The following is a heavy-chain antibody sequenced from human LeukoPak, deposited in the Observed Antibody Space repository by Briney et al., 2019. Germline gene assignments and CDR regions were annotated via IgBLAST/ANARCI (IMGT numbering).Heavy chain of an antibody. Sequence: SETLSLTCTVSGGSMSPYHWGWIRQPPGKGLEWTGYIYYSGSTNYNPSLKSRVTIPVDTSKNQFSLKLSSVTAADTAIYYCARAVSGRFDYWGQGTLVTVSS. D-gene: IGHD6-19*01. CDR3: ARAVSGRFDY. V-gene: IGHV4-59*08. J-gene: IGHJ4*02. CDR1: GGSMSPYH. CDR2: IYYSGST.